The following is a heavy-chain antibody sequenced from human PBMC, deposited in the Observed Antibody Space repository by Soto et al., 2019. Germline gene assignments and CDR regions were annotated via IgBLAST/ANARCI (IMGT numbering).Heavy chain of an antibody. CDR3: ARDLIAVAGTGVFDY. D-gene: IGHD6-19*01. J-gene: IGHJ4*02. V-gene: IGHV1-69*01. Sequence: VQLVESGGGLVKPGGSLRLSCAASGFTFSSYAISWVRQAPGQGLEWMGGIIPIFGTANYAQKFQGRVTITADESTSTAYMELSSLRSEDTAVYYCARDLIAVAGTGVFDYWGQGTLVTVSS. CDR2: IIPIFGTA. CDR1: GFTFSSYA.